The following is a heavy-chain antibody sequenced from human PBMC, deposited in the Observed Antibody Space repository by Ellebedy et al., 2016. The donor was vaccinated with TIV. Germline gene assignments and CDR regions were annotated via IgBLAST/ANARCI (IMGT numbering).Heavy chain of an antibody. CDR2: ISGGGGNT. J-gene: IGHJ4*02. CDR3: AKGTSSGFNYDRVGCEY. V-gene: IGHV3-23*01. D-gene: IGHD3-22*01. Sequence: GGSLRLSCAASGFTFGSFAMHWVRQAPGKGLEWLSVISGGGGNTYHADSVKGRFTIIRDNSKNTLYLQMARLRAEDTAVYYCAKGTSSGFNYDRVGCEYWGQGTLVTVSS. CDR1: GFTFGSFA.